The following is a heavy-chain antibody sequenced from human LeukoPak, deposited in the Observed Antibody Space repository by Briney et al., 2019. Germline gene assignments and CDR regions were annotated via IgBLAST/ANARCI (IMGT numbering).Heavy chain of an antibody. CDR2: ISSSSSTI. D-gene: IGHD3-10*01. Sequence: GGSLRLSCAASGFTFSSYSMTWVRQATGRGLEWVSYISSSSSTIYYADSVKGRFTISRDNAKNSLYLQMNSLRAEDTALYYCARSRPTTMVRGVIIGSRREDAFDIWGQGTMVTVSS. CDR3: ARSRPTTMVRGVIIGSRREDAFDI. CDR1: GFTFSSYS. V-gene: IGHV3-48*01. J-gene: IGHJ3*02.